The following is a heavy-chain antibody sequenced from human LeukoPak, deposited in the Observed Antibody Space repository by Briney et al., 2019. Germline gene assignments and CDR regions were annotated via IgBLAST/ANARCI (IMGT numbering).Heavy chain of an antibody. CDR3: AKGGRITAVLPFDY. V-gene: IGHV3-23*01. CDR2: ISGSGGST. D-gene: IGHD6-13*01. CDR1: GFTFSSYV. J-gene: IGHJ4*02. Sequence: PGGSLRLSCAASGFTFSSYVMSWVRQAPGKGLEWVSAISGSGGSTYYADSVKGRFTISRDNSKNTLYLQVSRLRAEDTAVYRRAKGGRITAVLPFDYWGQGTLVTVSS.